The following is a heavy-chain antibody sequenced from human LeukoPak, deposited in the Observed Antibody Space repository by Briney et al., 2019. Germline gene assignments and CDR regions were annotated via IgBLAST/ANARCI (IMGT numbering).Heavy chain of an antibody. D-gene: IGHD5-24*01. CDR1: GYTFTSYG. J-gene: IGHJ3*02. Sequence: GGSVKVSCKPSGYTFTSYGISWVRQAPGQGLAGMGWISAYNGNTNYAQKLQGRVSMTTDTSTSTAYMELRSLRSDDTAVYHCARDGYNWFDALDIWGQGTMVTVSS. V-gene: IGHV1-18*01. CDR3: ARDGYNWFDALDI. CDR2: ISAYNGNT.